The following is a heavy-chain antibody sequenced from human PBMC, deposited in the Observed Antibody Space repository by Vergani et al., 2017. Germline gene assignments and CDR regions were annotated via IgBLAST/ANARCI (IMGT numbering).Heavy chain of an antibody. CDR1: GYTFSNYY. J-gene: IGHJ4*02. CDR2: INPSGGHT. D-gene: IGHD3-9*01. CDR3: ARGDYGILTGYRY. Sequence: QVQVVQSGAAVKKSGASVKVSCKPSGYTFSNYYMHWVRPAPGQGLEWMGIINPSGGHTNYAQKFQGRVTMTRDTSTSTVYMELSSLRSEDTAIYYCARGDYGILTGYRYWGQGTLVTVSA. V-gene: IGHV1-46*03.